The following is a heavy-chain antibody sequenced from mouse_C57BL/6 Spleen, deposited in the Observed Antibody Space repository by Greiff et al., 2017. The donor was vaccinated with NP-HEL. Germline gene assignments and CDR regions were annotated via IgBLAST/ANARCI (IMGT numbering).Heavy chain of an antibody. D-gene: IGHD2-5*01. Sequence: EVQVVESGGGLVKPGGSLKLSCVASGFTFSDYGMHWVRQAPEKGLEWVAYISSGSSTIYYADTVKGRFTLSRDNAKHTLFLQMTSLRSEDTAMYYCARSYSNYDWYFDVWGTGTTVTVSS. V-gene: IGHV5-17*01. CDR1: GFTFSDYG. CDR2: ISSGSSTI. CDR3: ARSYSNYDWYFDV. J-gene: IGHJ1*03.